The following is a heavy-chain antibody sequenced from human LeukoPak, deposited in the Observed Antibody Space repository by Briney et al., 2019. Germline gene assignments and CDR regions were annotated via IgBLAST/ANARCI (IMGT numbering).Heavy chain of an antibody. D-gene: IGHD3-10*01. CDR1: GGSISSYY. Sequence: SETLSLTCTVSGGSISSYYWSWVRQPPGKGLEWIGYIYYSGSTNYNPSLKSRVTISVDTSKNQFSLKLSSVTAADTAVYYCARDSYYGAAGIDYWAQGTLVTVSS. CDR2: IYYSGST. J-gene: IGHJ4*02. V-gene: IGHV4-59*01. CDR3: ARDSYYGAAGIDY.